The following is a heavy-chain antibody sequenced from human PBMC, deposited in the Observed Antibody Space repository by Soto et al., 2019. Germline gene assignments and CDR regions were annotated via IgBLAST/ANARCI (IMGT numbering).Heavy chain of an antibody. D-gene: IGHD3-10*01. CDR2: IYYSGST. V-gene: IGHV4-39*01. CDR3: ARQIYYGSGSYSHLDY. J-gene: IGHJ4*02. CDR1: GGSISSSSYY. Sequence: SETLSLTCTVSGGSISSSSYYWGWIRQPPGKGLEWIGSIYYSGSTYYNPSLKSRVTISVDTSKNQFSLKLSSVTAADTAVYYCARQIYYGSGSYSHLDYWGQGTLVTVSS.